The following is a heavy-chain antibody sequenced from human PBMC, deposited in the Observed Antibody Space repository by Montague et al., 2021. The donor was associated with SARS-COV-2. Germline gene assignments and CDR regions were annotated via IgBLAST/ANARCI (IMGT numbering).Heavy chain of an antibody. CDR1: GGSIRRSY. V-gene: IGHV4-4*09. D-gene: IGHD3-10*01. CDR3: ARVSSTALRGVIKTSGYYALDV. Sequence: SETLSLTCSVPGGSIRRSYWTWIRQAPEKGLKWIGYIYHSGTTKYNPALQSRVTISVDTAKNQFSLNLTSVTAANTAVYYCARVSSTALRGVIKTSGYYALDVWGHGTTVRVSS. J-gene: IGHJ6*02. CDR2: IYHSGTT.